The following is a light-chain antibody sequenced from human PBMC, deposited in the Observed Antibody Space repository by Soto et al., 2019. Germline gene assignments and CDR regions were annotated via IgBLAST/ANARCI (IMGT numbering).Light chain of an antibody. J-gene: IGLJ2*01. CDR1: RSNIGSNT. V-gene: IGLV1-44*01. CDR2: SNN. Sequence: QSVLTQPPSASGTPVQRVTSSCSGSRSNIGSNTVNWYQQLPGTAPKLPIYSNNQRPSGVPDRFSGSKSGNSASLAISGLQSEDEADYYCAAWDDSLNGPVFGGGTKLTVL. CDR3: AAWDDSLNGPV.